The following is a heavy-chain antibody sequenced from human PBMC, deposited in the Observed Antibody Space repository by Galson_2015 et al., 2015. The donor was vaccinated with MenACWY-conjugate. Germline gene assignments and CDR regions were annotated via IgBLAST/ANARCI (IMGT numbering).Heavy chain of an antibody. CDR2: MWFDGRKK. CDR3: ARDLSFYSDEF. J-gene: IGHJ4*02. Sequence: SLRLSCAASGFSITDHGMHWVRQAPGKGLEWVAVMWFDGRKKHYPDSLKGRFTISRDDSKNTVYLQMDSLRVEDTAMYYCARDLSFYSDEFRGQGTLVTVSS. D-gene: IGHD5-18*01. V-gene: IGHV3-33*01. CDR1: GFSITDHG.